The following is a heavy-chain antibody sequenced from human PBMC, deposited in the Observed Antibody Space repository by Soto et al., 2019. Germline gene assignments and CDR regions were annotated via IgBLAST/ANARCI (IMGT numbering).Heavy chain of an antibody. CDR3: ARLILSYDSSVYSRATLYYFDY. CDR2: IYPGDSDT. J-gene: IGHJ4*02. CDR1: GYSFTSYW. V-gene: IGHV5-51*01. D-gene: IGHD3-22*01. Sequence: GESLKISCKGSGYSFTSYWIGWVRQMPGKGLEWMGIIYPGDSDTRYSPSFQGQVTISADKSISTAYLQWSSLKASDTAMYYCARLILSYDSSVYSRATLYYFDYWGQGTLVTVSS.